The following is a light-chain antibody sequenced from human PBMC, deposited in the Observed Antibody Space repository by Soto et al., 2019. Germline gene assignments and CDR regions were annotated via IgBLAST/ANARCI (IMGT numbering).Light chain of an antibody. Sequence: QSALTQPASVSGSPGQSITISCTGTSSDVGGYNYVSWYQQHPGKAPKLMIYDVSNRPSGVSNRFSGSKSGNTASLTISGLQAEDEADYYCSSYTSSSLVVFGGGTQIPV. V-gene: IGLV2-14*01. CDR2: DVS. CDR1: SSDVGGYNY. CDR3: SSYTSSSLVV. J-gene: IGLJ2*01.